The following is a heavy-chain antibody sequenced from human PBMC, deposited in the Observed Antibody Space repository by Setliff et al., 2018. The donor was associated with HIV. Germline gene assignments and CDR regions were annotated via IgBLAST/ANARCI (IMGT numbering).Heavy chain of an antibody. V-gene: IGHV1-8*02. J-gene: IGHJ6*03. D-gene: IGHD6-19*01. CDR2: MNPYSGNT. CDR1: GYTFTSYA. CDR3: ARVQTMAVAGTQYYYMDV. Sequence: ASVKVSCKASGYTFTSYAINWVRQATGQGLEWMGWMNPYSGNTGYAQRFQGRVTMTRDTSISTAYMELSRLRSDDTAVYYCARVQTMAVAGTQYYYMDVRGKGTTVTVSS.